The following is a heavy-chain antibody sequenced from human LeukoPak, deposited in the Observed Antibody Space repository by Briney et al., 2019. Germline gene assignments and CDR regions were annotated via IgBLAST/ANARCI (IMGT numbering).Heavy chain of an antibody. D-gene: IGHD2-15*01. CDR1: GFTLSNYA. Sequence: GGSLRLSCAASGFTLSNYAMSWVRQAPGKGLEWVSTISLGGHNTHHADAVKGRFTISRDNSKNTLYLQMNSLRAEDTAVYFCATDPSTGYDWFDPWGQGTLVTVSS. CDR3: ATDPSTGYDWFDP. J-gene: IGHJ5*02. V-gene: IGHV3-23*01. CDR2: ISLGGHNT.